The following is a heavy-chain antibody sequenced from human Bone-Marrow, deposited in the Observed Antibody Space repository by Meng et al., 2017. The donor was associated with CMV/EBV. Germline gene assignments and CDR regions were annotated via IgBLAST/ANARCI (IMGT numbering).Heavy chain of an antibody. V-gene: IGHV1-8*01. CDR1: GYTFTSYD. Sequence: QVPLVQSCAGVKKPGASVKVSCKASGYTFTSYDINSVRQAAGQGLEWMGWMNPNSGNTDYAQKFQGRVTMTRNISKSTAYMDLSSLRSEDTAVYYCATGVADFEYWGQGTLVTVSS. J-gene: IGHJ4*02. D-gene: IGHD6-19*01. CDR2: MNPNSGNT. CDR3: ATGVADFEY.